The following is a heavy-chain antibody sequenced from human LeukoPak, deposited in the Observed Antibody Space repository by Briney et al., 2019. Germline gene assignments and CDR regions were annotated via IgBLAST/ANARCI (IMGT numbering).Heavy chain of an antibody. CDR1: GYTFTSYY. V-gene: IGHV1-2*02. Sequence: GASVKVSCKASGYTFTSYYMHWVRQAPGQGLEWMGWINPNNGDTYYAQNFQGRVTMTRDTSISTAYMEVSRLRSDDTAIYYCARHVAASVWFDPWGQGTLVTVSS. D-gene: IGHD2-21*01. CDR2: INPNNGDT. J-gene: IGHJ5*02. CDR3: ARHVAASVWFDP.